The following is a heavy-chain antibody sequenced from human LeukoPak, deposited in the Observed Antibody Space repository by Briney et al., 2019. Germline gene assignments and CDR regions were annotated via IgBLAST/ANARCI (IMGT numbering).Heavy chain of an antibody. CDR2: IYSGGTT. J-gene: IGHJ4*02. CDR3: AQDIAWGAFEH. V-gene: IGHV3-53*01. D-gene: IGHD7-27*01. CDR1: GFTVSSNY. Sequence: GGSLRLSCAASGFTVSSNYMSWVRQAPGKGLEWVSVIYSGGTTYYADSVKGRFTISRDDSKNTLSLQMNSLRVEDTALYYCAQDIAWGAFEHWGQGTLVTVSS.